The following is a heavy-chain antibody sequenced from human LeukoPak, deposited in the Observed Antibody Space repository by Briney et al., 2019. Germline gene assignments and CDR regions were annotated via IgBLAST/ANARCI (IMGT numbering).Heavy chain of an antibody. D-gene: IGHD6-13*01. Sequence: SETLSLTCTVSGGSISSSSYYWGWIRQPPGKGLEWIGSIYYSGSTYYNPSLKSRVTISVDTSKNQFSLKLSSVTAADTAVYYRAGGTSSWLPFDYWGQGTLVTVSS. CDR2: IYYSGST. CDR1: GGSISSSSYY. V-gene: IGHV4-39*01. J-gene: IGHJ4*02. CDR3: AGGTSSWLPFDY.